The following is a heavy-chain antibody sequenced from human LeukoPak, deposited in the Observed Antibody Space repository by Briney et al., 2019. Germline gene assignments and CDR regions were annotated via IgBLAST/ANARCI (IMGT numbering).Heavy chain of an antibody. CDR2: IWYDGSNK. D-gene: IGHD3-22*01. CDR3: AKGSSGSGYPT. V-gene: IGHV3-33*06. CDR1: GFTFSSYG. Sequence: GGSLRLSCAASGFTFSSYGMHWVRQAPGKGLEWVAVIWYDGSNKYYADSVKGRFTISRDNSKNTLYLQMNSLRAEDTAVYYCAKGSSGSGYPTWGQGTLVTVSS. J-gene: IGHJ5*02.